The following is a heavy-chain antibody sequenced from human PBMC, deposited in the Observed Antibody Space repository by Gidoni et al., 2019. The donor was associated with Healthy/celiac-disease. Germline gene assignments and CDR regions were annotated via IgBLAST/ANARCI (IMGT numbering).Heavy chain of an antibody. Sequence: EVQLVESGGGLVQHGGSLRLSCAASGFTFSSYSMNWVRQAPGKGLGWVSYISSSSSTICYADSVKGRFTISRDNAKNSLYLQMNSLRAEDTAVYYCARVCGGDCYSNYYYYYGMDVWGQGTTVTVSS. D-gene: IGHD2-21*02. CDR2: ISSSSSTI. J-gene: IGHJ6*02. CDR3: ARVCGGDCYSNYYYYYGMDV. CDR1: GFTFSSYS. V-gene: IGHV3-48*01.